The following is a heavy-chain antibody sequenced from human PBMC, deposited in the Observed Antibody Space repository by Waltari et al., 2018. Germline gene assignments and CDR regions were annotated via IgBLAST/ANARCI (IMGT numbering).Heavy chain of an antibody. CDR2: IYYSGST. V-gene: IGHV4-31*03. Sequence: QVQLQESGPGLVKPSQTLSLTCTVSGGSISSGGYYWSWIRQHPGKGLEWIGYIYYSGSTDYNPSRKSRVTRSVDTSKNQFARKLSSVTAADTAVYYCARGSTGIDALDYWGQGTLVTVSS. CDR1: GGSISSGGYY. D-gene: IGHD1-1*01. J-gene: IGHJ4*02. CDR3: ARGSTGIDALDY.